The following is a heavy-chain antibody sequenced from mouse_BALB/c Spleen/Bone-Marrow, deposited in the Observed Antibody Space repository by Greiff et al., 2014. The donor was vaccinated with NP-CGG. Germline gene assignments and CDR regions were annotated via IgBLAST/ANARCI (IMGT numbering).Heavy chain of an antibody. CDR3: ARGGGSSYNYAMDY. Sequence: EVNLVESGPSLVKPSQTLSLTCSVTGDSITSGYWNWIRKFPGNKLEYMGYISYSGSTYYNPSLKSRISITRDTSKNQYYLQLNSVTTEDTATYYCARGGGSSYNYAMDYWGQGTSVTVSS. D-gene: IGHD1-1*01. CDR1: GDSITSGY. V-gene: IGHV3-8*02. CDR2: ISYSGST. J-gene: IGHJ4*01.